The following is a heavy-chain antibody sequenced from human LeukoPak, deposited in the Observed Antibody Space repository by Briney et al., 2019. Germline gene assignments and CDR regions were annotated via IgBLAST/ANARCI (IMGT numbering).Heavy chain of an antibody. Sequence: GESLKISCKGSGYSFTSYWIGWVRQMPGKGLEWMGIIYPGDSDTRYSPSFQGQVTISADKSISTAYLQGSSLKASDTAMYYCARQVMGDSSGYSGFDYWGQGTLVTVSS. CDR3: ARQVMGDSSGYSGFDY. CDR2: IYPGDSDT. V-gene: IGHV5-51*01. J-gene: IGHJ4*02. CDR1: GYSFTSYW. D-gene: IGHD3-22*01.